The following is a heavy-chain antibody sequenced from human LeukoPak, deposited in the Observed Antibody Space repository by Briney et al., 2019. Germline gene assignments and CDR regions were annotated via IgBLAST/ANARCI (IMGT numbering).Heavy chain of an antibody. CDR1: GGSISSYY. CDR3: ARLDCGGDCYSYY. CDR2: IYYSGST. V-gene: IGHV4-59*12. J-gene: IGHJ4*02. D-gene: IGHD2-21*02. Sequence: PSETLSLTCTVSGGSISSYYWSWNRQPPGKGLEWIGYIYYSGSTNYNPSLKSRVTISVDTSKNQFSLKLSSVTAADTAVYYCARLDCGGDCYSYYWGQGTLVTVSS.